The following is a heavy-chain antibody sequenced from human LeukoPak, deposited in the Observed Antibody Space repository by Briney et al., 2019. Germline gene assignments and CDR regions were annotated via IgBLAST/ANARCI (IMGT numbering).Heavy chain of an antibody. J-gene: IGHJ3*02. D-gene: IGHD2-15*01. CDR1: GGSISSGGYY. V-gene: IGHV4-31*03. CDR2: IYYSGST. CDR3: AVVAAYDDAFDI. Sequence: SETLSLTCTVSGGSISSGGYYWSWIRQHPGKGLEWIGYIYYSGSTYYNPSLKSRVTISVDTSKDQFSLKLSSVTAADTAVYYCAVVAAYDDAFDIWGQGTMVTVSS.